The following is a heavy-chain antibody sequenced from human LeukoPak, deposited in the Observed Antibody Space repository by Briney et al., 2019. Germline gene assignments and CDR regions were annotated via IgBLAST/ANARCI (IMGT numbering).Heavy chain of an antibody. D-gene: IGHD6-19*01. CDR2: INSDGSST. CDR3: AREVVSSGWLDY. Sequence: GGSLRLSCAASGFPFSNYWIHWVRQAPGKGLAWVSRINSDGSSTSYADSVKGRFTISRDNAKNTLYLQMNSLRAEDTAVYYCAREVVSSGWLDYWGQGTLVTVSS. V-gene: IGHV3-74*01. J-gene: IGHJ4*02. CDR1: GFPFSNYW.